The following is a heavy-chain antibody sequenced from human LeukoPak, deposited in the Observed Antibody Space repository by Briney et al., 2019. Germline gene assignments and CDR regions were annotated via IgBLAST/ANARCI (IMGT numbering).Heavy chain of an antibody. CDR3: ARANCAGDCYLKH. Sequence: ASVKVSCKASGYTFANYAITWVRQAPGQGLEYMGRIIVDNGDTNDAQMLQGRVTMTTDTSTNTAYMELRGLRSDDTAVYYCARANCAGDCYLKHWGQGTLVTVSS. CDR1: GYTFANYA. D-gene: IGHD2-21*02. J-gene: IGHJ4*02. V-gene: IGHV1-18*01. CDR2: IIVDNGDT.